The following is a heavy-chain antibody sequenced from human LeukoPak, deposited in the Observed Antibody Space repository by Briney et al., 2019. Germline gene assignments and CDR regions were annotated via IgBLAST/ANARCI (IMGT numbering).Heavy chain of an antibody. CDR2: IYYSGST. Sequence: SETLSLTCTVSGGSISSKYWSWVRQPPGKGLEWIGYIYYSGSTNYNPSLKSRVTISVDTSKNQFSLKLTSVTAADTAVYYCARVDGSGSYYYYYMDVWGKGTTVTVSS. CDR1: GGSISSKY. D-gene: IGHD3-10*01. J-gene: IGHJ6*03. CDR3: ARVDGSGSYYYYYMDV. V-gene: IGHV4-59*01.